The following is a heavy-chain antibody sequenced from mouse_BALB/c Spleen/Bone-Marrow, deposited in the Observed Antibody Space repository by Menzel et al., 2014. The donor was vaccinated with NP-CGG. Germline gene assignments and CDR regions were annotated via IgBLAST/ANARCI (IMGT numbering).Heavy chain of an antibody. J-gene: IGHJ3*01. CDR1: GYTFTDYY. CDR3: ARSTGYYVGTWFAY. V-gene: IGHV1S46*01. CDR2: IIPDNGDT. Sequence: EVHLVESGPELMKPGASVKMSCTASGYTFTDYYMKWVKQSHGKSLEWIGYIIPDNGDTFYNQKFKGKATLTVDKSSSTAYMQLNSPTSEDSAVYYCARSTGYYVGTWFAYWGQGTLVTVSA. D-gene: IGHD2-3*01.